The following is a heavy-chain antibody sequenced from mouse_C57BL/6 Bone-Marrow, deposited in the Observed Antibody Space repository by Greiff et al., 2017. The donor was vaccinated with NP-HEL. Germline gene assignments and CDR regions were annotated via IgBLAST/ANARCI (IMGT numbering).Heavy chain of an antibody. V-gene: IGHV5-9-1*02. J-gene: IGHJ4*01. CDR1: GFTFSSYA. D-gene: IGHD3-3*01. Sequence: EVKLMESGEGLVKPGGSLKLSCAASGFTFSSYALSWVRQTPEKRLAWVAYISSGGDYIYYADTVKGRFTISRDNARHTLYLQMSSLKSEDTAMYYCTREGRYYYAMDYWGQGTSVTVSS. CDR3: TREGRYYYAMDY. CDR2: ISSGGDYI.